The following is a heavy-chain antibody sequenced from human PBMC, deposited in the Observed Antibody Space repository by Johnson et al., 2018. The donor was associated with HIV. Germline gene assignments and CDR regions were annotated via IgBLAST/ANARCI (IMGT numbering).Heavy chain of an antibody. CDR1: GFTFSSYG. J-gene: IGHJ3*02. Sequence: QMQLVESGGGVVQPGGSLRLSCAASGFTFSSYGMHWVRQAPGKGLEWVAYIRYDGSNKYYADSVKGRFIISRGNSKNTLYLQMNSLRAGDTAVYYCARGLTGDDAFDIWGQGTMVTVSS. CDR3: ARGLTGDDAFDI. D-gene: IGHD7-27*01. CDR2: IRYDGSNK. V-gene: IGHV3-30*02.